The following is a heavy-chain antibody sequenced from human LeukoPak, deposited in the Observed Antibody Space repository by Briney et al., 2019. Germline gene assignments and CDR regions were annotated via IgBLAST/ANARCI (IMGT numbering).Heavy chain of an antibody. CDR3: AKDGGVTGYYSRGYLDY. CDR1: GFPFSSHA. Sequence: GGSLRLSCAASGFPFSSHAMSWVRQAPGKGXXXXXXXXGGGGNTYYADSVKGRFTISRDNSRNTLYLQMSTLRDEDTAVYYCAKDGGVTGYYSRGYLDYWGQGTLVTVSS. CDR2: XXGGGGNT. J-gene: IGHJ4*02. V-gene: IGHV3-23*01. D-gene: IGHD3-9*01.